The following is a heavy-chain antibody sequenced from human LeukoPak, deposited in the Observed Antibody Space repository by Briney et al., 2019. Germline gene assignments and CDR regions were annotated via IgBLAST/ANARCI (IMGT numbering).Heavy chain of an antibody. D-gene: IGHD6-13*01. CDR3: ARYAISSWYSPYYYGMDV. CDR1: GYTFTSYD. J-gene: IGHJ6*02. CDR2: MNPNSGNT. V-gene: IGHV1-8*01. Sequence: ASVKVSCKASGYTFTSYDINWVRQATGQGLEWMGWMNPNSGNTGYAQKFQGRVTMTRNTSISTAYMELSSLRSEDTAAYYCARYAISSWYSPYYYGMDVWGQGTTVTVSS.